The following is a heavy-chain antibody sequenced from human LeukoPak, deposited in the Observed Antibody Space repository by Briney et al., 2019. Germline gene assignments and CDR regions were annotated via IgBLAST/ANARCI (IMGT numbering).Heavy chain of an antibody. CDR1: GFTFSSYA. D-gene: IGHD4-23*01. J-gene: IGHJ5*02. V-gene: IGHV3-64*01. CDR2: ISSNGGST. Sequence: GGSLRLSCAASGFTFSSYAMHWVRQAPGKGLEYVSAISSNGGSTYYANSVKGRFTISRDNSKNTLYLQMGSLRAEDMAVYYCARDQGYGGKNWFDPWGQGTLVTVSS. CDR3: ARDQGYGGKNWFDP.